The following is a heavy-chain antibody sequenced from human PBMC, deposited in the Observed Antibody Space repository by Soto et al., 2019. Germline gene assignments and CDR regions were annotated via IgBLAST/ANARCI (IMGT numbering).Heavy chain of an antibody. J-gene: IGHJ1*01. CDR2: IVGSGDDT. D-gene: IGHD2-2*01. V-gene: IGHV3-23*01. Sequence: GGSLRLSCEASGFTFNNYAMSWVRQAPGKGLEWVAAIVGSGDDTFYADSVKGRFTVSRDNSKNTPYLHMDSLRAEDTAVYYCATEGEVRAMGYFQHWGQGTLVTVSS. CDR1: GFTFNNYA. CDR3: ATEGEVRAMGYFQH.